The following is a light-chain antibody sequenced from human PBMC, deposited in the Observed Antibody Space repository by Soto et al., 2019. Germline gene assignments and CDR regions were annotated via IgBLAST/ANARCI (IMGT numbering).Light chain of an antibody. CDR3: QQYGGSPIT. CDR1: QSVSSY. V-gene: IGKV3-20*01. J-gene: IGKJ5*01. Sequence: EIVLTQSPGTLSLSPGERATLSCRASQSVSSYLAWYQQKPGQAPRLLIYDASNRASGVPVRFSGSGSGTDFTLTITRLEPEDFALYYCQQYGGSPITFGLGTRLE. CDR2: DAS.